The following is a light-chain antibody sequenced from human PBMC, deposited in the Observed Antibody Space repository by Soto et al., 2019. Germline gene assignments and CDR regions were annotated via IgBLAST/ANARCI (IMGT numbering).Light chain of an antibody. CDR1: TSNIGSNT. CDR3: AAWDDSLNGRV. V-gene: IGLV1-44*01. Sequence: QSVLTQPPSASGTPGQRVTISCFGSTSNIGSNTVHWYQQLPGTAPKLLIYYDNLRPSGVPDRISGSKSGTSASLAISGLQSDDEADYYCAAWDDSLNGRVFGTGTKLTVL. CDR2: YDN. J-gene: IGLJ1*01.